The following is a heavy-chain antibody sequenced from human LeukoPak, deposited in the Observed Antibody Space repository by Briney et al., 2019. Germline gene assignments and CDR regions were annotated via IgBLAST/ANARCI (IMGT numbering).Heavy chain of an antibody. D-gene: IGHD3-10*01. J-gene: IGHJ4*02. Sequence: PSETLSLTCAVYGGSFSGYYWSWIRQPPGKGLEWIGEINHSGSTNYNPSLKSRVTISVDTSKNQFSLKLSSVTAADTAVYCCARVYRRNYYGSGAPFDYWGQGTLVTVSS. CDR1: GGSFSGYY. CDR3: ARVYRRNYYGSGAPFDY. V-gene: IGHV4-34*01. CDR2: INHSGST.